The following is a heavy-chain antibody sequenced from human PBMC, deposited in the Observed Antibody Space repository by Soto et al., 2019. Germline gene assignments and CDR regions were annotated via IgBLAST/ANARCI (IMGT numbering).Heavy chain of an antibody. J-gene: IGHJ4*02. Sequence: PGESLKISCKGSGYSFSNYWISWVRQVPGKGLEWLGRIVPSDSYTNYSPSFQGHVTISADKSISTTYLQWSSLKASDTAMYYCARHDMIFYYGSSGHNIDYWGQGTQVTVSS. V-gene: IGHV5-10-1*01. CDR3: ARHDMIFYYGSSGHNIDY. CDR2: IVPSDSYT. CDR1: GYSFSNYW. D-gene: IGHD3-22*01.